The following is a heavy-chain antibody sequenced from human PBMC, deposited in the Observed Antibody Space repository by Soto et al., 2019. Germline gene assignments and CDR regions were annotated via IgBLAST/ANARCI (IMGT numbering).Heavy chain of an antibody. V-gene: IGHV2-5*02. D-gene: IGHD2-8*02. CDR3: AYRLTYGSYWQVRSRHP. CDR2: IYWDDDK. J-gene: IGHJ5*02. Sequence: PTETRTVTGYFSGFSLTSSGVGVGWLRQAPGKALECLGIIYWDDDKRYNPSLKNRLTISKDTSRNQVVLSMTYREPVDTATYFCAYRLTYGSYWQVRSRHPCCPGPLITASS. CDR1: GFSLTSSGVG.